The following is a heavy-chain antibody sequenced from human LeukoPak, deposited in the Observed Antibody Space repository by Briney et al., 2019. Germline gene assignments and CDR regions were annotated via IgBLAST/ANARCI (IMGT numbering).Heavy chain of an antibody. V-gene: IGHV1-46*01. D-gene: IGHD3-22*01. CDR3: ARDAGLGYYESIGYYSGALDY. J-gene: IGHJ4*02. CDR1: GYTFTSYY. Sequence: ASVKVSCKASGYTFTSYYLHWVRQAPGQGLEWMGIINPSGGSARHAQKFQGRVTMTRDTSTSTVFMDLSSLRSEDTAVYYCARDAGLGYYESIGYYSGALDYWGQGTPVTVSS. CDR2: INPSGGSA.